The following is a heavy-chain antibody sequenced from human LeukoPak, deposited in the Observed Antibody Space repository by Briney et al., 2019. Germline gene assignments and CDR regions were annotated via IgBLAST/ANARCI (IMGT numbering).Heavy chain of an antibody. V-gene: IGHV3-48*03. D-gene: IGHD1-7*01. CDR2: ISISGSTI. CDR1: GFTFTSYE. Sequence: PGGSLRLSCAASGFTFTSYEMNWVRQAPGKGLQWVSYISISGSTIYYADSVKGRFTISGDNAKNSLYLQLNSLRVEDTAVYYCARKTGTMSFDYWGQGTLVTVSS. J-gene: IGHJ4*02. CDR3: ARKTGTMSFDY.